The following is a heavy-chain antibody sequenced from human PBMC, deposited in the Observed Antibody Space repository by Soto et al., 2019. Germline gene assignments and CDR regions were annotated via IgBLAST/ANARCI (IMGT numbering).Heavy chain of an antibody. CDR2: IIPIFGTA. D-gene: IGHD3-22*01. CDR3: ARGDTMILFYGMDV. V-gene: IGHV1-69*13. CDR1: GGTFSSYA. Sequence: SVKVSCKASGGTFSSYAISWVRQAPGQGLEWMGGIIPIFGTANYAQKFQGRVTITADESTSTAYMELSSLRPEDTAVYYCARGDTMILFYGMDVWGQGTTVTVSS. J-gene: IGHJ6*02.